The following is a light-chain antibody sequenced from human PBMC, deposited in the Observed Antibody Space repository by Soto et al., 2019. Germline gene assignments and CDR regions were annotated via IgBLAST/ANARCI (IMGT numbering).Light chain of an antibody. Sequence: QSALTQSPSASGSPGQSVTISCTGTSSDVGGHNYVSWYQHHPGKAPKLIIYEVSKRPSGVPDRFSGSKSANTASLTVSGLQAEDEAFYYWSSTAGNNNLVFGGWTKLTVL. CDR2: EVS. V-gene: IGLV2-8*01. CDR3: SSTAGNNNLV. J-gene: IGLJ3*02. CDR1: SSDVGGHNY.